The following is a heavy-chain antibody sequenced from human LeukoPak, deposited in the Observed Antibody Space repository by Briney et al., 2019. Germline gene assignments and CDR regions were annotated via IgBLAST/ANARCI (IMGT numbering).Heavy chain of an antibody. Sequence: SETLSLTCTVSGGSISSYYWSWIRQPPGKGLEWIGYIYYSGSTNYDPSLKSRVTISVDTSKNQFSLKLSSVTATDTAVYYCARVGNHYDSSGTDAFDIWGQGTMVTVSS. CDR1: GGSISSYY. J-gene: IGHJ3*02. D-gene: IGHD3-22*01. V-gene: IGHV4-59*08. CDR2: IYYSGST. CDR3: ARVGNHYDSSGTDAFDI.